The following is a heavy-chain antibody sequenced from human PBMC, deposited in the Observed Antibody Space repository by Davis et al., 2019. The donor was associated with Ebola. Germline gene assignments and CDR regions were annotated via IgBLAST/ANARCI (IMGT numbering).Heavy chain of an antibody. CDR1: GYTFTSYA. Sequence: ASAKVSCKASGYTFTSYAMHWVRQAPGHRLEWMGWINAGNGNTKYSQKFQGRVTITRDTSASTAYMELSSLRPEDTAVYYCARDSPEPDSSSWYGVRGYYYYGMDVWGQGTTVTVSS. CDR2: INAGNGNT. V-gene: IGHV1-3*01. CDR3: ARDSPEPDSSSWYGVRGYYYYGMDV. J-gene: IGHJ6*02. D-gene: IGHD6-13*01.